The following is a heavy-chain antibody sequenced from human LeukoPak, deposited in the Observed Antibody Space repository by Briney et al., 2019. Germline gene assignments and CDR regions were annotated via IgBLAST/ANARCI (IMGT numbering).Heavy chain of an antibody. CDR3: AREDREDALDI. CDR2: IYNSYNTI. V-gene: IGHV3-48*03. CDR1: GFALNCHE. D-gene: IGHD1-26*01. Sequence: PGGSLRLSCEPSGFALNCHEISLVRQAPGKGLQWVAYIYNSYNTIKYADSVKGRFTISRDNAKNSLYLQMNSLKDDDTAVYYCAREDREDALDILGQGTMVTVSP. J-gene: IGHJ3*02.